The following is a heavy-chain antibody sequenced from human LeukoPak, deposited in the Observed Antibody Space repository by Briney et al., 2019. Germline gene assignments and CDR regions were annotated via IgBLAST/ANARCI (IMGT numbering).Heavy chain of an antibody. CDR3: AGDRPHANDYYYGMDV. V-gene: IGHV4-31*03. Sequence: SETLSLTCPVSRGSISSGGYYWGWIRQHPGKGLEWIRYIYYSGSTYYNQSLKSRVTISLDTSQNQFSLKQSSGTAADAAVYYWAGDRPHANDYYYGMDVWGQGTTVTVFS. D-gene: IGHD1-1*01. CDR2: IYYSGST. J-gene: IGHJ6*02. CDR1: RGSISSGGYY.